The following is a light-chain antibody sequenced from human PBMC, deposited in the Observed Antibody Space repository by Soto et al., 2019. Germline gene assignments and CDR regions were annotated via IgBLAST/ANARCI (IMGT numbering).Light chain of an antibody. CDR1: QGISSY. J-gene: IGKJ4*02. CDR2: AAS. Sequence: DLQLTQSPSFLSASVGDRVTITCRASQGISSYLAWYQKKPGKAPKLLIYAASTLQSGVPSRFSGSGSGTEFTLKISSPQPEDFATYYCQQLNSYPFLTFGGGTKVEIK. V-gene: IGKV1-9*01. CDR3: QQLNSYPFLT.